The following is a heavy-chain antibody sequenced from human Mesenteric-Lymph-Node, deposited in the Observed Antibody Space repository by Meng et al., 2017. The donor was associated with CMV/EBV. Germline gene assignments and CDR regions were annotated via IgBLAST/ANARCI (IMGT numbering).Heavy chain of an antibody. Sequence: GESLKISCAASGFTFSSYWMHWVRQAPGKGLVWVSRINSDGSSTRYADSVKGRFTISRDNAKNTLYLQMNSLRPEDTAVYYCARDLAAGTFDPWGQGTLVTVSS. J-gene: IGHJ5*02. D-gene: IGHD6-13*01. CDR2: INSDGSST. CDR3: ARDLAAGTFDP. V-gene: IGHV3-74*01. CDR1: GFTFSSYW.